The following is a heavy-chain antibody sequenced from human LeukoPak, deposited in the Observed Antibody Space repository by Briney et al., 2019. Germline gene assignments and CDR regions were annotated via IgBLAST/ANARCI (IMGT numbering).Heavy chain of an antibody. CDR3: ATRSIVVVVTAAPGFDP. CDR2: IYYTGST. V-gene: IGHV4-39*01. CDR1: GASISGGTYY. J-gene: IGHJ5*02. D-gene: IGHD2-15*01. Sequence: SETLSLTCSVSGASISGGTYYWGWIRQPPGKGLEWIGSIYYTGSTYDNPSLKSRVTISVDTSKNQFSLKLSSVTAADTAVYYCATRSIVVVVTAAPGFDPWGQGTLVTVSS.